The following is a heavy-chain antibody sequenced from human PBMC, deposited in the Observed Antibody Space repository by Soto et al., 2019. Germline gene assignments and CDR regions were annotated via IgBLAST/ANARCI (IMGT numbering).Heavy chain of an antibody. V-gene: IGHV1-8*02. J-gene: IGHJ6*02. Sequence: ASVKVSCKASGYDFTAYDISWVRQASGQGLEWMGWMNPINGATGSARRFQGRVSMTRNTATGTAYMELTSLRLDDTAVYYCGRGPSPRAPAGGTPYYYAMDVWGQGTTVTVSS. D-gene: IGHD6-13*01. CDR3: GRGPSPRAPAGGTPYYYAMDV. CDR2: MNPINGAT. CDR1: GYDFTAYD.